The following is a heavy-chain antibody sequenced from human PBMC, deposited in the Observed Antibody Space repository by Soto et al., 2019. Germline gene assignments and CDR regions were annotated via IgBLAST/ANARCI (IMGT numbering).Heavy chain of an antibody. Sequence: LTCAVVGDSLRGQSWNWIRQSPGKGLEWIGELDQSGGTNYNPSLKSRAIISDDTSKNQFSLTLTSVTAADTAVYYCAREDSYGWSGESLDVCGQGTTLTVSS. V-gene: IGHV4-34*01. CDR2: LDQSGGT. CDR3: AREDSYGWSGESLDV. CDR1: GDSLRGQS. D-gene: IGHD6-19*01. J-gene: IGHJ6*02.